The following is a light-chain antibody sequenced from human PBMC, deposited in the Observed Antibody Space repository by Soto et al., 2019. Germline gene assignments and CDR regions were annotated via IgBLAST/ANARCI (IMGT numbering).Light chain of an antibody. Sequence: DIQMTQSPSSLSASVGDRVTITCRASQDISNYLNWYQQRPGKAPKLLFYDASNLERGVPSRCSGARSGTYFTFAITSLQPEDVATYYCQQSDSLPITFGQGTRLEI. CDR2: DAS. V-gene: IGKV1-33*01. J-gene: IGKJ5*01. CDR3: QQSDSLPIT. CDR1: QDISNY.